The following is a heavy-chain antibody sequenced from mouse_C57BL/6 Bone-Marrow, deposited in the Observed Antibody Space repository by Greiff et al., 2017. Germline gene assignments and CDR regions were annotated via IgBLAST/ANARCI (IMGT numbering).Heavy chain of an antibody. Sequence: EVQGVESGGDLVKPGGSLKLPCAASGFTFSSYGMSWVRQTPDKRLEWVATISSGGSYTYYPDSVKGRFTISRDTAKNTLYLQMSSLKSEDTAMYYCARHEAYWGQGTLVTVSA. CDR3: ARHEAY. J-gene: IGHJ3*01. CDR1: GFTFSSYG. CDR2: ISSGGSYT. V-gene: IGHV5-6*01.